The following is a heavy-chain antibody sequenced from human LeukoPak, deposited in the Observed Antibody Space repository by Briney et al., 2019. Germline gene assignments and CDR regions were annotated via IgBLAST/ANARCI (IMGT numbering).Heavy chain of an antibody. J-gene: IGHJ6*02. CDR3: ARGLSGEPPGMDV. CDR2: IKTDGTNT. V-gene: IGHV3-74*01. CDR1: GFTFSNYW. D-gene: IGHD7-27*01. Sequence: PGGSLRLFCAASGFTFSNYWMHWVRQAPGKGLVWVSRIKTDGTNTGYAESVKGRFTISRDNAKNTVYLQMNSLRAEDTAVYYCARGLSGEPPGMDVWGQGTTVTVSS.